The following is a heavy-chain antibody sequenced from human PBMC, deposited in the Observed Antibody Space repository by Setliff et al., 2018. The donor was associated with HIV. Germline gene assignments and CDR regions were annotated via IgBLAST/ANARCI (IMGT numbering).Heavy chain of an antibody. Sequence: GASVKVSCKASGYTFTTYSIYWVRQAPGQGLEWMGIISPSGGGTRDAQKFQGRISMTRDTSTSTVYMELSSLRSEDTAVYYCARGGLLFGMMNYFDSWVPETLLVTVSS. CDR2: ISPSGGGT. V-gene: IGHV1-46*01. CDR1: GYTFTTYS. D-gene: IGHD2-21*02. J-gene: IGHJ4*03. CDR3: ARGGLLFGMMNYFDS.